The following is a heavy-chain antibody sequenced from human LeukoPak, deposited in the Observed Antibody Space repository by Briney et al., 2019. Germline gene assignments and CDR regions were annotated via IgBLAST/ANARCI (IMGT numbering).Heavy chain of an antibody. CDR1: GFTVSSNY. CDR2: IYSGGST. Sequence: GGSLRLSCAASGFTVSSNYMSWVRQAPGKGLEWVSVIYSGGSTYYADSVKGRFTISRDNSKNTLYLQMNSLRAEDTAVYYCARSRQDFYFDYWGQGTLVTVSS. J-gene: IGHJ4*02. V-gene: IGHV3-66*01. CDR3: ARSRQDFYFDY.